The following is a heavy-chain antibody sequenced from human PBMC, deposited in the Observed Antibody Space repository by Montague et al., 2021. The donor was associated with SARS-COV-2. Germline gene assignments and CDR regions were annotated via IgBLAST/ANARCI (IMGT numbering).Heavy chain of an antibody. Sequence: PALVKPTQTLTLTCVFSGFSLNIDGVGVAWIRRPPGKALEWLALIYWDGDQRYSPSLKTRLTITKDTSKNRVVLTMTNLDPVDTATYYCARRYDFYRAEAFDVWGQGTMLTVSS. CDR1: GFSLNIDGVG. D-gene: IGHD3-3*01. J-gene: IGHJ3*01. V-gene: IGHV2-5*02. CDR3: ARRYDFYRAEAFDV. CDR2: IYWDGDQ.